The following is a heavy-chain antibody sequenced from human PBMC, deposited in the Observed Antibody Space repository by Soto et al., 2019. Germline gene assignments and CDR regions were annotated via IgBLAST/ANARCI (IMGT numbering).Heavy chain of an antibody. CDR1: GVTFSSYA. CDR2: IIPIFGTA. Sequence: GASVKVSCKASGVTFSSYAISWVRQSPGQGLEWMGGIIPIFGTANYAQKFQGRVTITADKSTSTAYMELSSLRSEDTAVYYCARGGSENDFWSGYYGRMDVWGQGTTVTVSS. CDR3: ARGGSENDFWSGYYGRMDV. V-gene: IGHV1-69*06. J-gene: IGHJ6*02. D-gene: IGHD3-3*01.